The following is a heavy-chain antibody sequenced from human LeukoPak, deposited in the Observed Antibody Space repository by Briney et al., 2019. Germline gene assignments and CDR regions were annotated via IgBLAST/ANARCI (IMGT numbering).Heavy chain of an antibody. J-gene: IGHJ6*02. D-gene: IGHD3-10*01. V-gene: IGHV5-51*01. Sequence: GESLKISCEGSEYSFGNRWIGWVRQMPGKGLEWMGIIYPDDSDTIYKPSFEGQVTISADTSISTAYLQWSSLKASDTAMYYCARGAYGPGSSYNYYGMDVWGQGTTVTVSS. CDR3: ARGAYGPGSSYNYYGMDV. CDR1: EYSFGNRW. CDR2: IYPDDSDT.